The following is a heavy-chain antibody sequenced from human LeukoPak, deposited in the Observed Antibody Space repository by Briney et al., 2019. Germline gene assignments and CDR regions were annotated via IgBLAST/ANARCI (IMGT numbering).Heavy chain of an antibody. Sequence: GASVKVSCKASGYTFTSYGISWVRQAPGQGLEWMGWISAYNGNTNYAQKLQGRVTMTTDTSTSTAYMELRSLKSDDTAVYYCARTTDGYSSGWPMTEEGYFDYWGQGTLVTVSS. D-gene: IGHD6-19*01. J-gene: IGHJ4*02. CDR1: GYTFTSYG. CDR2: ISAYNGNT. V-gene: IGHV1-18*01. CDR3: ARTTDGYSSGWPMTEEGYFDY.